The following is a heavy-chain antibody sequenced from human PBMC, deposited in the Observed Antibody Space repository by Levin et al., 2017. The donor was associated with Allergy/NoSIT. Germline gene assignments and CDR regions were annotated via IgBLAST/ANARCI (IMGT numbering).Heavy chain of an antibody. J-gene: IGHJ5*02. CDR3: ARQDWNYGFDP. Sequence: ASVKVSCKGSGYTFTSYWIGWVRQMPGKGLEWMGIIYPGDSDTRYSPSFQGQVTISADKSISTAYLQWSSLKASDTAMYYCARQDWNYGFDPWGQGTLVTVSS. V-gene: IGHV5-51*01. CDR1: GYTFTSYW. CDR2: IYPGDSDT. D-gene: IGHD1-7*01.